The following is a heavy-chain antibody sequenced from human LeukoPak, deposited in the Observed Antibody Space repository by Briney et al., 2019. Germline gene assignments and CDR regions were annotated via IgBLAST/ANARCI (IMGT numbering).Heavy chain of an antibody. J-gene: IGHJ4*02. CDR2: IIPIFGTA. V-gene: IGHV1-69*06. CDR3: ARDLTLGGYCSGGSCSGGGFDY. Sequence: GASVKVSCKASGCTFTSYAISWVRQAPGQGLEWMGGIIPIFGTANYAQKFQGRVTITADKSTSTAYMELSSLRSEDTAVYYCARDLTLGGYCSGGSCSGGGFDYWGQGTLVTVSS. CDR1: GCTFTSYA. D-gene: IGHD2-15*01.